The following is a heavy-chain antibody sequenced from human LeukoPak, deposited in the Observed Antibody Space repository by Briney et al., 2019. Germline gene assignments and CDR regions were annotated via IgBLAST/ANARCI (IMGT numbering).Heavy chain of an antibody. CDR2: MNPNSGNT. CDR1: GYTFTSYD. D-gene: IGHD3-10*01. V-gene: IGHV1-8*01. CDR3: ARASYYYGSGSGWFDP. J-gene: IGHJ5*02. Sequence: GASVKVSCKASGYTFTSYDINWVRQATGQGLEWMGWMNPNSGNTGYAQKFQGRVTVTRNTSISTAYMELSSLRSGDTAVYYCARASYYYGSGSGWFDPWGQGTLVTVSS.